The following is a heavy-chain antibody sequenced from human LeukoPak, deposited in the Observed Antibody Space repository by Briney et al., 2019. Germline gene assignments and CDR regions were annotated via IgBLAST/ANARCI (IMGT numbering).Heavy chain of an antibody. CDR1: GFSFSLYG. Sequence: PGGSLRLSCGASGFSFSLYGMHWVRQAPGKGLEWVAVISYDGSNKYYADSVKGRFTISRDNSKNTLYLQMNSLRAEDTAVYYCARAVTQDYYDSSGPFDYWGQGTLVTVSS. D-gene: IGHD3-22*01. CDR2: ISYDGSNK. V-gene: IGHV3-30*19. CDR3: ARAVTQDYYDSSGPFDY. J-gene: IGHJ4*02.